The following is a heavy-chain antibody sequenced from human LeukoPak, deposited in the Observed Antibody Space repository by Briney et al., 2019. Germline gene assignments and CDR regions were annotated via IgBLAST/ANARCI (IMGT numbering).Heavy chain of an antibody. D-gene: IGHD1-14*01. CDR1: GFTFSSYE. J-gene: IGHJ4*02. CDR2: ISSSGSTI. V-gene: IGHV3-48*03. Sequence: GGSLRLSCAASGFTFSSYEMNWVRQAPGKGLEWVSYISSSGSTIYYADSVKGRFTISRDNAKNSLYLQMNSLRAEDTAVYYCAGSPIGGIPHFDYWGQGTLVTVSS. CDR3: AGSPIGGIPHFDY.